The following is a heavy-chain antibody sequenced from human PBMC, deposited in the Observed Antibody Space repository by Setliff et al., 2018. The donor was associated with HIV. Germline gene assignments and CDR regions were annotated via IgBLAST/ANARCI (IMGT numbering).Heavy chain of an antibody. CDR1: GGSITSSDYY. CDR2: IYYGEGP. J-gene: IGHJ6*03. V-gene: IGHV4-39*07. D-gene: IGHD3-10*01. CDR3: ARVIMARGVIRGIHYYYYMDV. Sequence: SETLSLTCTVSGGSITSSDYYWDWIRQPPGKGLEWIGTIYYGEGPYYNPSLTSRVTISVDRSKNQLSLKVNSVTAADTAVYYCARVIMARGVIRGIHYYYYMDVWGKGTTVTVSS.